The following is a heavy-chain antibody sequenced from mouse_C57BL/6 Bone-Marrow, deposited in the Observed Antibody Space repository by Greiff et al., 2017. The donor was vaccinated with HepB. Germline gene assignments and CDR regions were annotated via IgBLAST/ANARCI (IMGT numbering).Heavy chain of an antibody. D-gene: IGHD1-1*01. J-gene: IGHJ2*01. CDR2: INPNSGST. CDR3: ARSGVNMVVDY. V-gene: IGHV1-64*01. Sequence: VQLQQPGAELVKPGASVKLSCKASGYTFTSYWMHWVKQRPGQGLEWIGMINPNSGSTNYNEKFKSKATLTVDKSSSTAYMQLSSLTSEDSAVYYCARSGVNMVVDYWGKGTTLTVSS. CDR1: GYTFTSYW.